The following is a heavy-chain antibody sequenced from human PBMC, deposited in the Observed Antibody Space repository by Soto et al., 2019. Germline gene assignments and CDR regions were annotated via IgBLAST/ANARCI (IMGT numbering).Heavy chain of an antibody. Sequence: QVQLVESGGGVVQPGRSLRLSCAASGFTFSSYGMHWVRQAPGKGLEWVAVIWNDGSNKYYADSVKGRFTISRDNSKNSLYLQMNSLRDEDTAVYYCARVDCSSTSCLGYYYYGMDVWGQGTTVTVSS. J-gene: IGHJ6*02. CDR3: ARVDCSSTSCLGYYYYGMDV. V-gene: IGHV3-33*01. CDR1: GFTFSSYG. CDR2: IWNDGSNK. D-gene: IGHD2-2*01.